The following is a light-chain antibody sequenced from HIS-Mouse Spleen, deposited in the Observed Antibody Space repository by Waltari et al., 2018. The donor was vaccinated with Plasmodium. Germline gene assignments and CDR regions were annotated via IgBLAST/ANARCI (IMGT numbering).Light chain of an antibody. Sequence: QSALTQPPSASGSPGQSVTISCTGTSRHVGGFNYVSWYQQHPGTAPKLMIYEVSKRPSGVPDRFSGSKSGNPASLTVSGLQAEDEADYYCSSYAGSLWVFGGGTKLTVL. CDR2: EVS. CDR1: SRHVGGFNY. V-gene: IGLV2-8*01. CDR3: SSYAGSLWV. J-gene: IGLJ3*02.